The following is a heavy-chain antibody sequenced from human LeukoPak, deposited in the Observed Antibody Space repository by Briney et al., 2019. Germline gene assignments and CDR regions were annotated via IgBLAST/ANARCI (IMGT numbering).Heavy chain of an antibody. CDR1: GGSISSGDYY. J-gene: IGHJ6*02. Sequence: SETLSLTCTVSGGSISSGDYYWSWIRQPPGKGLEWIGYIYYSGSTYYNPSLKSRVTIPVDTSKNQFSLKLSSVTAADTAVYYCARDLIRSDYDFWSGHYGTDVWGQGTTVTVSS. CDR2: IYYSGST. CDR3: ARDLIRSDYDFWSGHYGTDV. D-gene: IGHD3-3*01. V-gene: IGHV4-30-4*01.